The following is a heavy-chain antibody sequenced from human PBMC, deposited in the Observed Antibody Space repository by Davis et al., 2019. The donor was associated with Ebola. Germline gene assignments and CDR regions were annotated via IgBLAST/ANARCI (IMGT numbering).Heavy chain of an antibody. J-gene: IGHJ6*02. D-gene: IGHD6-13*01. V-gene: IGHV3-21*01. CDR1: GFSFSSFA. CDR3: AKVIAAADDNYYYYGMDV. Sequence: PGGSLRLSCAASGFSFSSFAMNWVRQAPGKGLEWVSSISSSSSYIYYADSVKGRFTISRDNAKNSLYLQMNSLRAEDTAVYYCAKVIAAADDNYYYYGMDVWGQGTTVTVSS. CDR2: ISSSSSYI.